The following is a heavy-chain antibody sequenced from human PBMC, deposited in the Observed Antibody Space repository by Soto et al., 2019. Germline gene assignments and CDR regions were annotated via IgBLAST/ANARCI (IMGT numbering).Heavy chain of an antibody. J-gene: IGHJ6*02. D-gene: IGHD2-2*03. Sequence: GASVKVSCKASGYTFTGYYMHWVRQAPGQGLEWMGWINPNSGGTNYAQKFQGRVTMTRDTSISTAYMELSRLRSDDTAVYYCVMDIVVVQAAPGPYGMDVWGQGTTVTVSS. CDR1: GYTFTGYY. CDR2: INPNSGGT. CDR3: VMDIVVVQAAPGPYGMDV. V-gene: IGHV1-2*02.